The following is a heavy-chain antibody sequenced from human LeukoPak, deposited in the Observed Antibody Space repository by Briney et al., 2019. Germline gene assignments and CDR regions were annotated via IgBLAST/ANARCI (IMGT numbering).Heavy chain of an antibody. Sequence: PGGSLRLSCAASGFTFSSYAMSWVRQAPGKGLEWVSAISGSGGSTYYADSVKGRFTISRDNSKNTLYLQMNSLRAEDTAVYYCAKVQSRGRNHNSNFDYWGQGTLVTVSS. D-gene: IGHD1-26*01. CDR2: ISGSGGST. J-gene: IGHJ4*02. CDR1: GFTFSSYA. CDR3: AKVQSRGRNHNSNFDY. V-gene: IGHV3-23*01.